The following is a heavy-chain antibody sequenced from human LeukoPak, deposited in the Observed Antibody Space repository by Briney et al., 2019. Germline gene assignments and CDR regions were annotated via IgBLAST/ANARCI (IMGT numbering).Heavy chain of an antibody. D-gene: IGHD6-25*01. J-gene: IGHJ2*01. CDR2: ISGIGSST. Sequence: GGSLRLSCTASGVTFSSYAMSWVRQAPGKGLEWMAAISGIGSSTYYADYLKGRVTISRDDSTNTLYLQLNSLRSEDAAVYYCAKGRQIPAGRHPWGGGALVTLSS. CDR1: GVTFSSYA. V-gene: IGHV3-23*01. CDR3: AKGRQIPAGRHP.